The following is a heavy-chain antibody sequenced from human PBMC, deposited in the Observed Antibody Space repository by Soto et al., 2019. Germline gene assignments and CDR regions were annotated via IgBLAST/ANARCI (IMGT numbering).Heavy chain of an antibody. CDR1: GVSVISGGHY. Sequence: PSETLSLTCSVSGVSVISGGHYWNWIRQFPGKGLEWIGYIYHSGGGYYNPSLKSRASMSVDTSKNEFSLRLASVTAADTAVYFCARAGFSYGHLLFWGQGIRVTVSS. D-gene: IGHD3-10*01. CDR3: ARAGFSYGHLLF. J-gene: IGHJ4*02. CDR2: IYHSGGG. V-gene: IGHV4-31*03.